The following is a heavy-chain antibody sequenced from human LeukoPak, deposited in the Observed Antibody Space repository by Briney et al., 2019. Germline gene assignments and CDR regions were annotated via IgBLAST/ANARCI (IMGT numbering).Heavy chain of an antibody. Sequence: GGSLRLSCAASGFTFSSYWMSWVRQAPGEGLEWVANIKQDGSEKYYVDSVKGRFTISRDNAKNSLYLQMNSLRAEDTAVYYCARERITIFGVVTNYYYYGMDVWGQGTTVTVSS. D-gene: IGHD3-3*01. J-gene: IGHJ6*02. CDR1: GFTFSSYW. CDR2: IKQDGSEK. V-gene: IGHV3-7*01. CDR3: ARERITIFGVVTNYYYYGMDV.